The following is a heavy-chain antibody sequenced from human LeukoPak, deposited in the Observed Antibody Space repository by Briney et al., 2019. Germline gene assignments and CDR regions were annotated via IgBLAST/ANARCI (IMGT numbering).Heavy chain of an antibody. V-gene: IGHV3-30-3*01. CDR1: GFTFSSYA. CDR2: VSYDGSNK. J-gene: IGHJ4*02. D-gene: IGHD7-27*01. CDR3: ATIGDRRTGELYRIDY. Sequence: PGRSLRLSCAASGFTFSSYAVHWVHQAPGKGLEWVAVVSYDGSNKYYADSVKGRFTISRDNSKNTLYLQMNSLRAEDAAIYYCATIGDRRTGELYRIDYWGQGTLVTVSS.